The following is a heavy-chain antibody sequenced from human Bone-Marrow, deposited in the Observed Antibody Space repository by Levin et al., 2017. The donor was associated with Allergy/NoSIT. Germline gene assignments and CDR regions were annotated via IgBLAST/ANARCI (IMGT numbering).Heavy chain of an antibody. Sequence: GGSLRLSCAASGFTFSTYGMNWVRQAPGKGLEWISGISGNGAGTYYADSLKGRFTISRDNSKNTFYLQMNSLRAEDTAFYYCARGGTSVNYAPCGWFDRWGQGTLVTVSS. D-gene: IGHD3-22*01. CDR3: ARGGTSVNYAPCGWFDR. CDR1: GFTFSTYG. CDR2: ISGNGAGT. J-gene: IGHJ5*02. V-gene: IGHV3-23*01.